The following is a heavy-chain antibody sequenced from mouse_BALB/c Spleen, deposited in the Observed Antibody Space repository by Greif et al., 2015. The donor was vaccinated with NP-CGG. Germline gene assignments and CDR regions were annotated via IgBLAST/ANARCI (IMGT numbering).Heavy chain of an antibody. CDR3: TTYYYGTSYYFDY. Sequence: QVQLQQSGAELVKPGASVKMSCKASGYTFTSYWMRWVKQRPGQGLEWIGVIDPSDSYTSYNQKFKGKATLTVDTSSSTAYMQLSSLTSEDSAVYYCTTYYYGTSYYFDYWGQGTTLTVSS. D-gene: IGHD1-1*01. CDR1: GYTFTSYW. V-gene: IGHV1S127*01. CDR2: IDPSDSYT. J-gene: IGHJ2*01.